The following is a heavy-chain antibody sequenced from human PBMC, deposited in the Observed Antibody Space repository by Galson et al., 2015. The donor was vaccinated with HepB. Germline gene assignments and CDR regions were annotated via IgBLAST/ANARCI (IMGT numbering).Heavy chain of an antibody. V-gene: IGHV3-48*01. CDR2: ISSSGGTV. CDR1: GFTFGSYT. CDR3: ARALRAVGAGDY. D-gene: IGHD1-26*01. J-gene: IGHJ4*02. Sequence: LRLSCAASGFTFGSYTMNWVRQAPGKGLEWVSYISSSGGTVYYADSVKGRFTISRDNAKNSLYLQMNSLRAEETAVYYCARALRAVGAGDYWGQGTLVTVSS.